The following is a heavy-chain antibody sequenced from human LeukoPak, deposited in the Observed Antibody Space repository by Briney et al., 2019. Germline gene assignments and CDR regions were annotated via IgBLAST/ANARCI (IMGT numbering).Heavy chain of an antibody. Sequence: GGPLRLSCAAPGFTFSNAWMSWVPQAPGKGPECGGRIKSKTDGRTTDYAAAVKGRFTISRDDSKNTLYLQMNSLKTEDTAVYYCTTDPLFGYSSGWSDDWGQGTLVTVSS. CDR1: GFTFSNAW. J-gene: IGHJ5*02. CDR2: IKSKTDGRTT. CDR3: TTDPLFGYSSGWSDD. V-gene: IGHV3-15*01. D-gene: IGHD6-19*01.